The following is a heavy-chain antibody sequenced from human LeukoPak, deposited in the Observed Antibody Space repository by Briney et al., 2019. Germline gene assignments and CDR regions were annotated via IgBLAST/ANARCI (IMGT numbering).Heavy chain of an antibody. J-gene: IGHJ4*02. CDR2: ISGSGGST. D-gene: IGHD3-10*01. Sequence: GGSLRLSCAASGFTFSSYAMSWVRQAPGKGLDWVSAISGSGGSTYYADSVKGRFTISRDNSKNTLYLQMNSLRAEDTAVYYCAKVMTRTMVRGVPPSDYWGQGTLVTVSS. CDR1: GFTFSSYA. V-gene: IGHV3-23*01. CDR3: AKVMTRTMVRGVPPSDY.